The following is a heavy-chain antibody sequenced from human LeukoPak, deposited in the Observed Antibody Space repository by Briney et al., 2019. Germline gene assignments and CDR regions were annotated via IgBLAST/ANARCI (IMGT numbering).Heavy chain of an antibody. D-gene: IGHD3-22*01. V-gene: IGHV1-24*01. CDR1: GYTLTELS. CDR3: ARGERGYYDSSGAFDY. Sequence: GASVKVSCEVSGYTLTELSMHWVRQAPGKGLEWMGGFDPEDGETIYAQKFQGRVTITADESTSTAYMELSSLRSEDTAVYYCARGERGYYDSSGAFDYWGQGTLVTVSS. CDR2: FDPEDGET. J-gene: IGHJ4*02.